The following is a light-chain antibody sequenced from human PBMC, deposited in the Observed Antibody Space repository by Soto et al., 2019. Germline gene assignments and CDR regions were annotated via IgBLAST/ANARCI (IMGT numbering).Light chain of an antibody. J-gene: IGKJ2*01. CDR1: QSVSSY. CDR3: QQRSNWYT. CDR2: DAS. Sequence: EIVLTQSPATLSLSPGERATLSCRASQSVSSYLAWYQQKPGQAPRLLIYDASNRATGIPARFSGSGYGTDFTLTISSLDPEDFAVYYCQQRSNWYTFGQGTKLEIK. V-gene: IGKV3-11*01.